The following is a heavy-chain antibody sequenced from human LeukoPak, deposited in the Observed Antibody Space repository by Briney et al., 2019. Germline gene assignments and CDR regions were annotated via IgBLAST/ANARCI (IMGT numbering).Heavy chain of an antibody. CDR3: ARVLGSYYDPYGMDV. Sequence: GGSLRLSCAASGFTFSSYAMSWVRQAPGKGLEWVSVIYSGGSTYYADSVKGRFTISRDNSKNTLYLQMNSLRAEDTAVYYCARVLGSYYDPYGMDVWGQGTTVTVSS. CDR1: GFTFSSYA. CDR2: IYSGGST. V-gene: IGHV3-53*01. D-gene: IGHD1-26*01. J-gene: IGHJ6*02.